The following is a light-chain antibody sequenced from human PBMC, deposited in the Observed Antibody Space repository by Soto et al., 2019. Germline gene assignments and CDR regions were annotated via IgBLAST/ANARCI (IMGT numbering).Light chain of an antibody. CDR3: CSYAGSSTFVV. J-gene: IGLJ2*01. CDR1: SSDVGSYNF. Sequence: QSVLTQPASVSGSPGQSITISCAGTSSDVGSYNFVSWCQQHPGKAPKLMIYEGNKRPSGVSNRFSGSKSGNTASLTISGLQAADEADYYCCSYAGSSTFVVFGGGTKLTVL. V-gene: IGLV2-23*03. CDR2: EGN.